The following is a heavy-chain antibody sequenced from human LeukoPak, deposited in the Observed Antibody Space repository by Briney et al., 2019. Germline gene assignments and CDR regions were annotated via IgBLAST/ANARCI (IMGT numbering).Heavy chain of an antibody. V-gene: IGHV4-39*07. CDR3: ARDVAGNTFDY. CDR1: GGSIGSSSYY. J-gene: IGHJ4*02. D-gene: IGHD5-12*01. CDR2: IYYSGDT. Sequence: SETLSLTCTVSGGSIGSSSYYWGWIRQPPGKGLEWLGSIYYSGDTYNNPPLKSRVTISVDTAKSQFSLRLTSMTAADTAVYYCARDVAGNTFDYWGQGTLVTVSS.